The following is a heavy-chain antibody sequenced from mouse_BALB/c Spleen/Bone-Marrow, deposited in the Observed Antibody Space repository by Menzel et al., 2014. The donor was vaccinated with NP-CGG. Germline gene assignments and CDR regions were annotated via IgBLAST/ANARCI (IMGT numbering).Heavy chain of an antibody. Sequence: QVLLKQSGAELVRPGTSVKVSCKASGYAFTDYLMEWLKQRPGQGLEWIGVINPGGGSTNYNEKFKDKATLTADKSSSTAYMQLSSLTSDDSAVYFCARYDGYFDYWGQGTILTVSS. CDR3: ARYDGYFDY. J-gene: IGHJ2*01. CDR1: GYAFTDYL. D-gene: IGHD2-3*01. CDR2: INPGGGST. V-gene: IGHV1-54*01.